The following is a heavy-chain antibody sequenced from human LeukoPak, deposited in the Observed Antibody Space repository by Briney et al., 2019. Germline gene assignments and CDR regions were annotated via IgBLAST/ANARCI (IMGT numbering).Heavy chain of an antibody. CDR2: IYPGDSDT. CDR3: AKTRRSGTEYADFDH. J-gene: IGHJ4*02. V-gene: IGHV5-51*01. D-gene: IGHD1-26*01. CDR1: GYSFTSYW. Sequence: GESLKISCKGSGYSFTSYWIGWVRQMPGKGLEWMGIIYPGDSDTRYSPSFQGQVTISADKSISTAYLQWSSLKASDTAMYYCAKTRRSGTEYADFDHWGQGTLVTVSS.